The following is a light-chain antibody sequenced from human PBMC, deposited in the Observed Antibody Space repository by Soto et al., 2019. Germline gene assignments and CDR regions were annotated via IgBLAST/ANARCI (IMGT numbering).Light chain of an antibody. V-gene: IGLV1-40*01. CDR1: SSNIGAGYD. Sequence: QSVLTQPPSVSGAPGQTVKISCTGSSSNIGAGYDVHWYQQLPGTAPKLLISHNNNRPSGVPDRFSGSKSGTSASLAITGLQADDEAVYYCQSRDSSLSSSWVFGGGTKLTVL. J-gene: IGLJ3*02. CDR2: HNN. CDR3: QSRDSSLSSSWV.